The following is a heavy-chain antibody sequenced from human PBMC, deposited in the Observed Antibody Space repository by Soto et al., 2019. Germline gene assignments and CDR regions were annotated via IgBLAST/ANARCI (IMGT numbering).Heavy chain of an antibody. CDR3: ARERPDGSRLDP. J-gene: IGHJ5*02. D-gene: IGHD6-13*01. CDR1: GGSFSGYY. Sequence: SETLSLTCAAYGGSFSGYYWSWIRQPPGKGLEWIGYIYYSGSTYYNPSLKSRVTISVDTSKNQFSLKLSSVTAADTAVYYCARERPDGSRLDPWGQGTLVTVSS. V-gene: IGHV4-30-4*08. CDR2: IYYSGST.